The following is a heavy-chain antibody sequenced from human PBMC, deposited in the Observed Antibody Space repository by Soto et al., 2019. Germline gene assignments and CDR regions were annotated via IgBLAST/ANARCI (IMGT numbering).Heavy chain of an antibody. CDR1: GGSISSYY. D-gene: IGHD5-12*01. CDR2: IYYSGNS. V-gene: IGHV4-59*01. Sequence: QVQLQESGPGLVKPSETLSLTCTVSGGSISSYYWSWIRQPPGTGLEWIGYIYYSGNSNYNPSLKPRVTIATDTAKNHYYRKPMSVTAADTAVKYGSGGSVDIVATIEFSWFDPWGQGTPVTVSS. CDR3: SGGSVDIVATIEFSWFDP. J-gene: IGHJ5*02.